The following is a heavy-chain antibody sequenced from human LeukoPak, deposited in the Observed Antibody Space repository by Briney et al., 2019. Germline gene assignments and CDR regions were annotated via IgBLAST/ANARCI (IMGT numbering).Heavy chain of an antibody. CDR2: IYYSGST. CDR1: GGSISSYY. V-gene: IGHV4-59*01. Sequence: SETLSLTCTVSGGSISSYYWSWIRQPPGKGLEWIGYIYYSGSTNYNPSLKSRVTISVDTSKNQFSLKLSSVTAADTAVYYCAGYSSSWYPASAPDYWGQGTLVTVSS. J-gene: IGHJ4*02. CDR3: AGYSSSWYPASAPDY. D-gene: IGHD6-13*01.